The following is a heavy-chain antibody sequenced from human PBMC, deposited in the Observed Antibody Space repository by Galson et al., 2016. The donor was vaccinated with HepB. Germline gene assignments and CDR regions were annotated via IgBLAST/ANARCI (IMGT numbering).Heavy chain of an antibody. CDR3: ASGLLYVYAGMDY. J-gene: IGHJ4*02. CDR2: IYNSGTI. Sequence: SETLSLTCTVSGDSVSSGSRYWGWIRQPPGKGLEWIGYIYNSGTINYHPSLKSRLTISVDTSKNQVSLKLTSVTAADTAVYYCASGLLYVYAGMDYWGQGTLVTVSS. CDR1: GDSVSSGSRY. V-gene: IGHV4-61*01. D-gene: IGHD5/OR15-5a*01.